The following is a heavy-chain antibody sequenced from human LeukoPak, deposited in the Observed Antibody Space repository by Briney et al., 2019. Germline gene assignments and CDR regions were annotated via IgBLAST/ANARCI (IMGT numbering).Heavy chain of an antibody. J-gene: IGHJ4*02. D-gene: IGHD3-9*01. CDR3: ARDLEIAARPGYDILTGLRY. CDR1: GFTFSSCS. V-gene: IGHV3-21*01. Sequence: GGSLRLSCAASGFTFSSCSMNWVRQAPGKGLEWVSSISSSSSYIYYADSVKGRFTISRDNAKNSLYLQMNSLRAEDTAVYYCARDLEIAARPGYDILTGLRYWGQGTLVTVSS. CDR2: ISSSSSYI.